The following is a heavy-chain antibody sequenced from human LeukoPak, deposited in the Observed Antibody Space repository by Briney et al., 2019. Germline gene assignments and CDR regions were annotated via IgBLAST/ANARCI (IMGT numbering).Heavy chain of an antibody. V-gene: IGHV1-69*02. CDR1: GYTFTSYY. CDR2: IIPILGIA. CDR3: ASNTAMVQYYFDY. J-gene: IGHJ4*02. Sequence: GASVKVSCKASGYTFTSYYMHWVRQAPGQGLEWMGRIIPILGIANYAQKFQGRVTITADKSTSTAYMELSSLRSEDTAVYYCASNTAMVQYYFDYWGQGTLVTVSS. D-gene: IGHD5-18*01.